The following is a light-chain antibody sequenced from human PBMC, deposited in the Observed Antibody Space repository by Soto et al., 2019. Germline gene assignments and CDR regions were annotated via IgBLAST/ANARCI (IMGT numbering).Light chain of an antibody. J-gene: IGKJ2*01. CDR3: QQYNSNPYT. Sequence: IQMTQSPSTLSASVGDRVTITCRASQSISSWLAWYQQKPGKAPKILIYKASSLESGVPPRFSGSGSGTEFTLTISSLQPDDFATYYCQQYNSNPYTFGQGTKLEIK. CDR1: QSISSW. V-gene: IGKV1-5*03. CDR2: KAS.